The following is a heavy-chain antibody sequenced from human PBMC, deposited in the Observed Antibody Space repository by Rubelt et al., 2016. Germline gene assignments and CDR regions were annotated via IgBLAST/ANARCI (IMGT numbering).Heavy chain of an antibody. D-gene: IGHD3-16*01. CDR2: ITHSGTT. J-gene: IGHJ4*02. V-gene: IGHV4-34*02. CDR3: ATGLQAQRSFDD. CDR1: GGSLTDFY. Sequence: QVQLRQWGAGLLKPSETLSLTCDVYGGSLTDFYWNWIRQTPGKGLEWIGDITHSGTTNYNPSLKSRVTISVDTSQKQFSLKVTSVTAADTAGYYCATGLQAQRSFDDWGQGTLVTVAS.